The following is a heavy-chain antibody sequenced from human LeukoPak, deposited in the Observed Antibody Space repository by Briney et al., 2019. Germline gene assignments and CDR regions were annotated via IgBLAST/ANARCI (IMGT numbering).Heavy chain of an antibody. J-gene: IGHJ6*03. Sequence: GASVKVSCKASGYTFTSYGISWVRQAPGQGLEWMGWISAYNGNTNYAQKLQGRVTMTTDTSTSTAYMELRSLRSDDTAVYYCARAPSPARCSSTSCYSDYYYYMDVWGKGTTVTVSS. D-gene: IGHD2-2*02. V-gene: IGHV1-18*01. CDR3: ARAPSPARCSSTSCYSDYYYYMDV. CDR1: GYTFTSYG. CDR2: ISAYNGNT.